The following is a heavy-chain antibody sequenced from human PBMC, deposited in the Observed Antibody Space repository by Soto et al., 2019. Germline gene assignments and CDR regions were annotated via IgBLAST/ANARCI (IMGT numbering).Heavy chain of an antibody. CDR1: GGSISSSSYY. CDR3: AGHRARTGFDS. Sequence: QLQLQESGPGLVKPSETLSLTCIVSGGSISSSSYYWGWIRQPPGKGLEWIGSIYYSGSTYYNMSRQSRVIISVDTSKHPFPLKLSSVAAADTAVFYCAGHRARTGFDSWGQGTLVTVSS. V-gene: IGHV4-39*01. CDR2: IYYSGST. D-gene: IGHD6-6*01. J-gene: IGHJ5*01.